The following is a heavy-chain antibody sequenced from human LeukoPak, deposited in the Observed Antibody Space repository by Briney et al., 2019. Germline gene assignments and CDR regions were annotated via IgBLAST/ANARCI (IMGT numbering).Heavy chain of an antibody. J-gene: IGHJ5*02. CDR1: GGSISSYY. CDR2: IYYSGAT. Sequence: SETLSLTCTVSGGSISSYYWSWIRQPPGKGLEWIGYIYYSGATNYNPSLKSRVIISVDRSKNQFSLELSSVTAADTAVYYCATLKGAPDNWLDPWGQGTLVTVSS. V-gene: IGHV4-59*01. CDR3: ATLKGAPDNWLDP.